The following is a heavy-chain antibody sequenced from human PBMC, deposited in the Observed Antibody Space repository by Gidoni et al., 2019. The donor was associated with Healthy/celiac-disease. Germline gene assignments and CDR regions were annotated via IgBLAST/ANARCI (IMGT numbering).Heavy chain of an antibody. D-gene: IGHD5-12*01. Sequence: EVQLVESGGGLVKPGGSLRLSGAAPGFTFSSYSMNWVRQAPGKGLEWVSSISSSSSYIYYADSVKGRFTISRDNAKNSLYLQMNSLRAEDTAVYYCARANGYSGYDIDYWGQGTLVTVSS. V-gene: IGHV3-21*01. CDR1: GFTFSSYS. J-gene: IGHJ4*02. CDR3: ARANGYSGYDIDY. CDR2: ISSSSSYI.